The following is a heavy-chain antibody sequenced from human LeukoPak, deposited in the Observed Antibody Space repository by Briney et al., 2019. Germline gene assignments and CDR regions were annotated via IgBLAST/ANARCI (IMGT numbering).Heavy chain of an antibody. J-gene: IGHJ4*02. CDR3: ARDLGGWGFDS. CDR2: IYSSGST. Sequence: SETLSLTCTVSGGSISSYYWTWIRQPAGKELEYIGRIYSSGSTNYNPPLKSRVTMSVDTSKNQFSLKMSSVTVADTAVHYCARDLGGWGFDSWGQGTLVTVSS. CDR1: GGSISSYY. V-gene: IGHV4-4*07. D-gene: IGHD6-19*01.